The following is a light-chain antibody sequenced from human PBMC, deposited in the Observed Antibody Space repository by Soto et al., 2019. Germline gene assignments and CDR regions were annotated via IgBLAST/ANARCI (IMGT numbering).Light chain of an antibody. V-gene: IGKV1-5*01. CDR3: QQFSLYWA. CDR1: QDINRW. J-gene: IGKJ1*01. Sequence: DIQMTQSPSIVSASVGDRVTITCRASQDINRWLAWYQQKPGKAPKILIYNADTLESGVPSRFSGSGYGTEFILTISSLQPDDFATYYCQQFSLYWAFGQGTKVDIK. CDR2: NAD.